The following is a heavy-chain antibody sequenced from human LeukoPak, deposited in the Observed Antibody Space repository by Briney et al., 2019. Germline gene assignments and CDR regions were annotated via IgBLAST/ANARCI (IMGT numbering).Heavy chain of an antibody. CDR2: IYTSGST. D-gene: IGHD4-11*01. Sequence: SETLSLTCTVSGGSISSYYWSWVRHPAGKGLEWIGRIYTSGSTNYNPSLKSRVTISVDKSKNQFSLKLSSVTAADTAVYYCARLTTVTTKGDYYYYMDVWGKGTTVTVPS. J-gene: IGHJ6*03. CDR1: GGSISSYY. CDR3: ARLTTVTTKGDYYYYMDV. V-gene: IGHV4-4*07.